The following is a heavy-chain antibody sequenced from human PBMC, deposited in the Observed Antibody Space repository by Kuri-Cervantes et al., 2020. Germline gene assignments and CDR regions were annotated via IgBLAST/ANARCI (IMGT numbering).Heavy chain of an antibody. CDR1: GYIFSDYY. CDR2: INPDSGGT. CDR3: ARAGILVRGVIEWYYFDY. V-gene: IGHV1-2*04. Sequence: ASVKVSCKASGYIFSDYYMHWVRQAPGQGLEWVGWINPDSGGTNYAQKFQGWVTMTRDTSISTAYMELSRLKSDDTAVYYCARAGILVRGVIEWYYFDYWGQGTLVTVSS. D-gene: IGHD3-10*01. J-gene: IGHJ4*02.